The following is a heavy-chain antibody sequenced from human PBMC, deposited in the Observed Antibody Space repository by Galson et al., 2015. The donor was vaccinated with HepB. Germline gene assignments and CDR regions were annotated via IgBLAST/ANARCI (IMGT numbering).Heavy chain of an antibody. D-gene: IGHD6-13*01. V-gene: IGHV3-7*03. CDR2: IKQDGSEK. CDR3: ARDGRRGGSSSWYWGWFDP. J-gene: IGHJ5*02. CDR1: GFTFSSYW. Sequence: SLRLSCAASGFTFSSYWMSWVRQAPGKGLEWVANIKQDGSEKYYVDSVKGRFTISRDNAENSLYLQMNSLRAEDTAVYYCARDGRRGGSSSWYWGWFDPWGQGTLVTVSS.